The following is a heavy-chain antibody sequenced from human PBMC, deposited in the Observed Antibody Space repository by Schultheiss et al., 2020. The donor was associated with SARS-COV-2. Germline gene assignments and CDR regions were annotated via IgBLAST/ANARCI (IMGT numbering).Heavy chain of an antibody. CDR2: IIPIFGAT. CDR1: GGTFSSYA. J-gene: IGHJ4*02. Sequence: SVKVSCKASGGTFSSYAISWVRQAPGQGLEWMGGIIPIFGATQYAQRFQGRVTVTADKSTSTAYMELSSLRSEDTAVYYCAKDRSGGWGIAVAARLHYFDYWGQGTLVTVSS. V-gene: IGHV1-69*06. CDR3: AKDRSGGWGIAVAARLHYFDY. D-gene: IGHD6-19*01.